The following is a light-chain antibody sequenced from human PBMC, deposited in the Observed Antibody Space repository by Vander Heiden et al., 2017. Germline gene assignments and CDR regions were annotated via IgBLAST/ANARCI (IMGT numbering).Light chain of an antibody. V-gene: IGLV3-21*04. Sequence: VLTQPPSVSVAPGETASITCGGNNIGTKGVHWYQQKPGQAPVVAIYYNSARPSGIPDRFSGSISGNTATLTISRVEAGDEADYYCQVWDSSTDQVIFGGGTKVTVL. CDR2: YNS. J-gene: IGLJ2*01. CDR3: QVWDSSTDQVI. CDR1: NIGTKG.